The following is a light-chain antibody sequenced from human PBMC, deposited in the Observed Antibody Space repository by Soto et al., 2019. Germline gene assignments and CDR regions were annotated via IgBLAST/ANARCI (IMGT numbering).Light chain of an antibody. Sequence: EIVLTQSPGTRSLSPGERGTLSCRASQIVSKNYLAWYQQKPGLAPRLLIYGASSRATGIPDRFSGSGSGTDFTLTISRLEPEDVAVYSCQQYASSPLTFGGGTKVEIK. CDR1: QIVSKNY. CDR2: GAS. V-gene: IGKV3-20*01. J-gene: IGKJ4*01. CDR3: QQYASSPLT.